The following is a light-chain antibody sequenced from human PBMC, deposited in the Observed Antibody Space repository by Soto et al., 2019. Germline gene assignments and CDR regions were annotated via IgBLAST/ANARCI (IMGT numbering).Light chain of an antibody. CDR1: QSVDSKY. J-gene: IGKJ1*01. CDR3: QQCGSSPWT. Sequence: EIVLTQSPGTLSLSPGERATLSCRASQSVDSKYLAWYQQKPGQAPRILIFAASSRATGIPDRFSGSGSGTDFTLTISRLEPEDFAVYYCQQCGSSPWTFGQGTKVDIK. V-gene: IGKV3-20*01. CDR2: AAS.